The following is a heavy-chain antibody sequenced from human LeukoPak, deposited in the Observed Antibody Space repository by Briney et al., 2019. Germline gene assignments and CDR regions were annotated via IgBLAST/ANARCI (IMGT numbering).Heavy chain of an antibody. Sequence: GGSLRLSCVATGFTFNSNWMSWVRQAPGKGLEWVANIKQDGSEKYYVDSVKGRFTISRDNARNSLSLQMNSLRAEDTAVYYCARDKYYDRYFDSWGQGTLVTVSS. D-gene: IGHD3-22*01. CDR1: GFTFNSNW. V-gene: IGHV3-7*01. J-gene: IGHJ4*02. CDR2: IKQDGSEK. CDR3: ARDKYYDRYFDS.